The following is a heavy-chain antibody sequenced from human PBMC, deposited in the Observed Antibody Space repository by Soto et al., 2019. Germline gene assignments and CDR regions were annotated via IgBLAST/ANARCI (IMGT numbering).Heavy chain of an antibody. J-gene: IGHJ4*02. CDR1: GGSISSGVYY. V-gene: IGHV4-31*03. CDR3: ARDRARYCSGGSCYRGYFDY. D-gene: IGHD2-15*01. CDR2: IYYSGST. Sequence: PSETLSLTCTVSGGSISSGVYYWSWIRHHPGKGLEWIGYIYYSGSTYYNPSLKSRVTISVDTSKNQFSLKLSSVTAADTAVYYCARDRARYCSGGSCYRGYFDYWGQGTLVTVSS.